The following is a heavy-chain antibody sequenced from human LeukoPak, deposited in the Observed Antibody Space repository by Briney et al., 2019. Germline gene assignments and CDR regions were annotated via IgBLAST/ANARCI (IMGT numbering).Heavy chain of an antibody. CDR3: ARGSLIDF. V-gene: IGHV3-21*01. J-gene: IGHJ4*02. D-gene: IGHD3-3*01. CDR1: GFNFNTYT. Sequence: GGSLRLSCAASGFNFNTYTMNWVRQAPGKGLEWVSSITYNSIYIYYADSLEGRFAISRDNVKNSFYLQLSSLRAEDTAVYYCARGSLIDFWGQGTLVSVSS. CDR2: ITYNSIYI.